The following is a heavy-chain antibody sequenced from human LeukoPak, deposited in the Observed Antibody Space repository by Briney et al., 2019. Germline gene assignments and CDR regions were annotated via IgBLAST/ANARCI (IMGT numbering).Heavy chain of an antibody. J-gene: IGHJ4*02. V-gene: IGHV3-30-3*01. CDR2: ISYDGSNK. D-gene: IGHD6-13*01. CDR1: GFTFSNYA. Sequence: GRSLRLSCAASGFTFSNYAMQWVRQAPGKGLEWVAVISYDGSNKYYGDSVKGRFTISRDDSKNTLNLQMNSLRADYSAVYYCARSPAPTRSSWLYLDYWGQGTQVTVSS. CDR3: ARSPAPTRSSWLYLDY.